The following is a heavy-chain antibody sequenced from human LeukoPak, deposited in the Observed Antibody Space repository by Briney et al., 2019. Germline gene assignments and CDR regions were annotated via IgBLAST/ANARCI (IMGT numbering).Heavy chain of an antibody. CDR2: ISYDGSNK. Sequence: GGSLRLSCAASGFTFSSYAMHWVRQAPGKGLEWVAVISYDGSNKYYADSVKGRFTISRDNAKNSLYLQMNSLRAEDTAVYYCARDTREQWLVRGNYYYGMDVWGQGTTVTVSS. CDR3: ARDTREQWLVRGNYYYGMDV. J-gene: IGHJ6*02. D-gene: IGHD6-19*01. V-gene: IGHV3-30-3*01. CDR1: GFTFSSYA.